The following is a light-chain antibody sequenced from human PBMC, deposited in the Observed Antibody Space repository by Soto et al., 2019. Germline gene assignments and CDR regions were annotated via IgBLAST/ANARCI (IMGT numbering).Light chain of an antibody. Sequence: QSSPTQPASVTGSPGQSIPISCTGTSRDVGGYNYVSWYQKHPGKAPKVMIYEVTNRPSGVSNRLSGSKSGHTASPTISGLQVEDEADYYFSSYTARPRSVFGTGPKVNV. CDR2: EVT. CDR3: SSYTARPRSV. J-gene: IGLJ1*01. V-gene: IGLV2-14*01. CDR1: SRDVGGYNY.